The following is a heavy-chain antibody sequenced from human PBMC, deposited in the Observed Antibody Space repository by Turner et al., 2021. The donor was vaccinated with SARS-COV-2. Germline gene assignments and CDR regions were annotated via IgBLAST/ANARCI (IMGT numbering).Heavy chain of an antibody. CDR1: GFTFGDYA. J-gene: IGHJ4*02. CDR2: IKSKAYGGTT. CDR3: TRVKYCSGGSCYGYYFDY. V-gene: IGHV3-49*04. Sequence: EVQLVESGGGLVQPGRSLRLSCTAPGFTFGDYAMNWVRQAPGKGLEWVGFIKSKAYGGTTQYAASVKGRFTISRDDSKSIAYLQMNSLKTEDTAVYYCTRVKYCSGGSCYGYYFDYWGQGTLVTVSS. D-gene: IGHD2-15*01.